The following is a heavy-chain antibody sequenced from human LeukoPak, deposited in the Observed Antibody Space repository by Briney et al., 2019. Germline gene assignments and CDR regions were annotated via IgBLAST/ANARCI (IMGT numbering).Heavy chain of an antibody. CDR2: TQKKANSYTM. CDR3: VRRNYVAFDI. D-gene: IGHD1-7*01. V-gene: IGHV3-72*01. J-gene: IGHJ3*02. CDR1: GFIFSDQY. Sequence: PGGSLRLSCAVSGFIFSDQYMDWVRQAPGKGLEWVGRTQKKANSYTMDYAAAVRGRFTISRDDSKNSLSLQMNSLKTEDTAVYYCVRRNYVAFDIWGQGTMVIVSS.